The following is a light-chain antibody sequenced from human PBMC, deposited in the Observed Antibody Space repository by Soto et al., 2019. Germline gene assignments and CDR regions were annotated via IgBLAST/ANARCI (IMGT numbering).Light chain of an antibody. Sequence: DIQMNQSPSSLSTSVGDRVTITCRASQGISNYLAWYQQKPGKVPKLLIYAASTLQSGVPSRFSGSGSGTDFTLTISSLQPEDVALYYCQQYNNWPPITFGQGTRLEIK. CDR1: QGISNY. J-gene: IGKJ5*01. CDR3: QQYNNWPPIT. V-gene: IGKV1-27*01. CDR2: AAS.